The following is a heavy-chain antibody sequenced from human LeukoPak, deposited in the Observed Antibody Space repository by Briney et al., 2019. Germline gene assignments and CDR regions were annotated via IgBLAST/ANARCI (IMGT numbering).Heavy chain of an antibody. CDR3: VPPATPVYFDY. D-gene: IGHD2-2*01. Sequence: ASVKVSCKASGYTFTSYGISWVRQAPGQGLEWMGWISAYSGNTNYAQKLQGRVTMTTDTSTSTAYMELRSLRSDDTAVYYCVPPATPVYFDYWGQGTLVTVSS. CDR1: GYTFTSYG. V-gene: IGHV1-18*01. J-gene: IGHJ4*02. CDR2: ISAYSGNT.